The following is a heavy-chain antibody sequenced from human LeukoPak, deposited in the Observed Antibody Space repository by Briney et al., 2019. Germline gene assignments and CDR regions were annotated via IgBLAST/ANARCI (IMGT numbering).Heavy chain of an antibody. CDR2: IYYSGNT. D-gene: IGHD1-1*01. V-gene: IGHV4-59*08. J-gene: IGHJ5*02. Sequence: SETLSLTCTVSGGSISGYYWSWIRQPPGKGLEWIGYIYYSGNTDYNPSLKSRGTISVDTSKNQFSLKLSSVTAADTAVYYCARLKGGNDLSANWFDTWGQGTLVTVSS. CDR3: ARLKGGNDLSANWFDT. CDR1: GGSISGYY.